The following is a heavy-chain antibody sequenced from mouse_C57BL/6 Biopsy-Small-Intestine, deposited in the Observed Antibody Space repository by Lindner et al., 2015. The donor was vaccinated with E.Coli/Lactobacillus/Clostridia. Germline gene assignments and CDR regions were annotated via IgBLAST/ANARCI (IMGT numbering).Heavy chain of an antibody. CDR1: GYTFTSYW. CDR3: ARRRGIYYGDYVFFAY. Sequence: VQLQESGPELVKPGASVKMSCKASGYTFTSYWMHWVKQRPGQGLEWIGYINPSSGYTEYNQKFKDKATLTADKSSSTAYMQLSSLTSEDSAVYYCARRRGIYYGDYVFFAYWGQGTLVTVSA. V-gene: IGHV1-7*01. J-gene: IGHJ3*01. CDR2: INPSSGYT. D-gene: IGHD2-13*01.